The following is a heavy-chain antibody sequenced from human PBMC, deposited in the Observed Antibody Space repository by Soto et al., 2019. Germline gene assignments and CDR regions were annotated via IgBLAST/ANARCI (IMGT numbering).Heavy chain of an antibody. CDR2: VSYDGSNK. D-gene: IGHD3-16*01. J-gene: IGHJ4*02. V-gene: IGHV3-30*18. Sequence: QVQLVESGGGVVQPGASLTLSCEASGFTFRNYGMHWVRQAPGKGLEWVAVVSYDGSNKLYAGSVKGRFTISRDNSKNTLFRQINSLRDEDTAVYFCAKDQKITALSYFDSWGQGTLVTVSS. CDR3: AKDQKITALSYFDS. CDR1: GFTFRNYG.